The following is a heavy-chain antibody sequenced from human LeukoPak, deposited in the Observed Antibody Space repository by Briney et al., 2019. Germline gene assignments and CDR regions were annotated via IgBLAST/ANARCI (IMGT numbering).Heavy chain of an antibody. CDR1: GFTFSSYA. CDR2: ISGSGDST. CDR3: AKSRVWGSYRLYYFDY. V-gene: IGHV3-23*01. Sequence: GGSLRLSCAASGFTFSSYAMSWVRQAPGKGLEWVSAISGSGDSTYYADSVKGRFTISRDNSKNTLYLQMNSLRAEDTAVYYCAKSRVWGSYRLYYFDYWGQGTLVTVSS. D-gene: IGHD3-16*02. J-gene: IGHJ4*02.